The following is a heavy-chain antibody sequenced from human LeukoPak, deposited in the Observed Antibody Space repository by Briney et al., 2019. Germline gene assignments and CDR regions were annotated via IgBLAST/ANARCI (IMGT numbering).Heavy chain of an antibody. J-gene: IGHJ4*02. CDR3: ANLAVGYDFWSGYISTFDY. CDR2: ISGSGGST. Sequence: GGSLRLSCAASGFTFSSYAMSWVRQAPGKGLEWVSAISGSGGSTYYADSVKGRFTISRDNSKNTLYLQMNSLRAEDTAVYYCANLAVGYDFWSGYISTFDYWGQGTLVTVSS. CDR1: GFTFSSYA. V-gene: IGHV3-23*01. D-gene: IGHD3-3*01.